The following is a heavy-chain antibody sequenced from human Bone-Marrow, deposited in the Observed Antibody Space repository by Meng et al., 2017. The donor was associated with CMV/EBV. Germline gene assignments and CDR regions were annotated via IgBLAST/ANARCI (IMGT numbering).Heavy chain of an antibody. CDR2: ISGSGRYK. CDR3: ATVTGSD. J-gene: IGHJ4*02. V-gene: IGHV3-21*01. Sequence: GESLKISCAASGLNFSNYIMNWVRQAPGKGLEWVSSISGSGRYKFYADSLKGRFTIPRDNAKNSLFLQMSSLRAEDTALYYCATVTGSDWGQGTLVTVSS. D-gene: IGHD3-16*01. CDR1: GLNFSNYI.